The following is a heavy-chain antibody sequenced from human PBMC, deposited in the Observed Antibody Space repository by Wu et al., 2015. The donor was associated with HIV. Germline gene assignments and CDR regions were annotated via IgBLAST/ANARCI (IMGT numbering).Heavy chain of an antibody. V-gene: IGHV1-18*01. D-gene: IGHD1-26*01. J-gene: IGHJ6*02. CDR2: ISAYNGNT. CDR3: ARPVGATAGYYYYYGMDV. CDR1: GYTFTTYG. Sequence: QVQLVQSGAEVKKPGASVKVSCKASGYTFTTYGISWVRRAPGQGLEWMGWISAYNGNTNYAQKLQGRVTMTTDTSTSTAYMELRSLRSDDTAVYYCARPVGATAGYYYYYGMDVWGQGTTVTVSS.